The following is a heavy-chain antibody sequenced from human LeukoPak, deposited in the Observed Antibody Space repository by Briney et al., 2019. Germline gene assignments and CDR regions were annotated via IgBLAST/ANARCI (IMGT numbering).Heavy chain of an antibody. Sequence: PSETLSLTCTVSGYSISSGYYWGWIRQPPEKGLEGIGSGSTYYNPSLKSRVTISVATSKDQFSLKLSSVTAADTAVYFCASPRGDDSGGYYTWYFHHWGQGILVTVSS. CDR1: GYSISSGYY. J-gene: IGHJ1*01. CDR2: SGST. V-gene: IGHV4-38-2*02. CDR3: ASPRGDDSGGYYTWYFHH. D-gene: IGHD3-22*01.